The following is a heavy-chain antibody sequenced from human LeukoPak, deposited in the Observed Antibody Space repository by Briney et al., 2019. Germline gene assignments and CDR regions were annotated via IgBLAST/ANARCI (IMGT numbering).Heavy chain of an antibody. CDR1: GGSFIGYY. CDR3: ARGRSIFGVVDRNLDY. Sequence: SETLSLTCAVYGGSFIGYYWSWIRQPPGKGLAWIGEINHSGSTNYNPSLKSRVTISVDTSKNQFSLKLSSVTAADTAVYYCARGRSIFGVVDRNLDYWGQGTLVTVSS. D-gene: IGHD3-3*01. V-gene: IGHV4-34*01. J-gene: IGHJ4*02. CDR2: INHSGST.